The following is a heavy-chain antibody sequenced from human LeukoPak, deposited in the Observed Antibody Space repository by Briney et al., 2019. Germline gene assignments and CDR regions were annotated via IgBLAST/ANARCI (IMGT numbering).Heavy chain of an antibody. Sequence: GASVKVSCKASGYTFTSYYMHWVRQAPGQGLEWMGIINPSGGSTSYAQKFQGRVTMTRDTSTSTVYMELSSLRSEDTAVYYCARDVPSILLWFGESFDYWGQGTLVTVSS. CDR3: ARDVPSILLWFGESFDY. V-gene: IGHV1-46*01. CDR2: INPSGGST. D-gene: IGHD3-10*01. CDR1: GYTFTSYY. J-gene: IGHJ4*02.